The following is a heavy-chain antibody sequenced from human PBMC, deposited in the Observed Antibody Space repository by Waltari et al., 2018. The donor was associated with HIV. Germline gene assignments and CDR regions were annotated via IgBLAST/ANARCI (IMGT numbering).Heavy chain of an antibody. V-gene: IGHV4-38-2*02. D-gene: IGHD3-10*01. J-gene: IGHJ5*02. Sequence: QVQLQESGPGLVKPSETLSLTCAVSGYSISSGYFWGWNRQHPGTARAWIGSMVHNGCADDNPPRRSRVTISVDTSKNQCSLKLSSVTSADTAIYYCAREWGTLMVAWFDPWGQGTLVTVSS. CDR2: MVHNGCA. CDR3: AREWGTLMVAWFDP. CDR1: GYSISSGYF.